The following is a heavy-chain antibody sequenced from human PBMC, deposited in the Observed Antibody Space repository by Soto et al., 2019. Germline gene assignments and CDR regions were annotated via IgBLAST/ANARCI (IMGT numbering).Heavy chain of an antibody. CDR3: ARDAVQWLVRYYFDY. V-gene: IGHV3-33*01. Sequence: GGSLRLSCAASGFTFSSYGMHWVRQAPGKGLEWVAVIWYDGSNKYYADSVKGRFTISRDNSKNTLYLQMNSLRAEDTAVYYCARDAVQWLVRYYFDYWGQGTLVTVSS. J-gene: IGHJ4*02. D-gene: IGHD6-19*01. CDR1: GFTFSSYG. CDR2: IWYDGSNK.